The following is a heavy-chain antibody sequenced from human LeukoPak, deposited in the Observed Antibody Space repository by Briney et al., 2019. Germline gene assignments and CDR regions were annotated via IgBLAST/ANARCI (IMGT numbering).Heavy chain of an antibody. CDR2: IYPGDSET. Sequence: GESLKISCNGPGRHFTSFWIDLGRQMPGKGLEWMGIIYPGDSETRYSPSFQGQVTISADKSISTAYLQWSSLKASDTAMYYCARHAPYSGSYYPDYWGQGTLVTVSS. V-gene: IGHV5-51*01. J-gene: IGHJ4*02. CDR3: ARHAPYSGSYYPDY. CDR1: GRHFTSFW. D-gene: IGHD1-26*01.